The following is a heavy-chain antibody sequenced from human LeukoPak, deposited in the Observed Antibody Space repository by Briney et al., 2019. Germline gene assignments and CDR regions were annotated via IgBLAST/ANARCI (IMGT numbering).Heavy chain of an antibody. CDR1: GFTFSDYG. V-gene: IGHV3-33*06. CDR2: IWYDGSNK. D-gene: IGHD6-19*01. J-gene: IGHJ4*02. Sequence: GKSLRLSCAASGFTFSDYGMHWVRQAPGKGLEWVAVIWYDGSNKYYADSVKGRFTISRDNSKNTLYLQMNSLRPEDTAVYYCAKDLTDGGWYEPYFDYWGQGTLVTVSS. CDR3: AKDLTDGGWYEPYFDY.